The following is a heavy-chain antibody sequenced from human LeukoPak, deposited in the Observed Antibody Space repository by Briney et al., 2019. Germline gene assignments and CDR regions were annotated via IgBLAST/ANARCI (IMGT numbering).Heavy chain of an antibody. CDR1: GFSLTTRGTR. CDR3: ARISGPGAFDI. Sequence: SGPTLVNPTQTLTLTCTLSGFSLTTRGTRVSWIRHPPEKALELLAPIDWDDDKFYCTSLKTRLTISKDTSKNQVVLTMTNMDPVDTATYYCARISGPGAFDIWGQGTMVTVSS. D-gene: IGHD6-25*01. CDR2: IDWDDDK. J-gene: IGHJ3*02. V-gene: IGHV2-70*04.